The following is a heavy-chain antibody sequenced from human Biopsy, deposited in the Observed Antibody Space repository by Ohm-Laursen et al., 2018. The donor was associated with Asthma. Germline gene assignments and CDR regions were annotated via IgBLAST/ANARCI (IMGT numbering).Heavy chain of an antibody. CDR1: GGYIDSHDWS. V-gene: IGHV4-30-4*01. CDR3: ARVRRYGDIFFGMDV. D-gene: IGHD4-17*01. J-gene: IGHJ6*01. Sequence: SQTLSLTCTVSGGYIDSHDWSWCWIRQSPGKGLQWLGYAHFSGSTHYNPSLDRRIRMLVDTSKSQVSLSLTSVSAADTAVYFCARVRRYGDIFFGMDVWGQGTTVTVSS. CDR2: AHFSGST.